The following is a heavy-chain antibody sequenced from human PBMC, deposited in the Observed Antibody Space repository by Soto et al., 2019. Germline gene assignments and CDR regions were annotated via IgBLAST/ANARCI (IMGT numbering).Heavy chain of an antibody. CDR1: GFTFSSYA. D-gene: IGHD3-3*01. V-gene: IGHV3-23*01. CDR3: AKDRGTYYDFWSGYYDY. CDR2: ISGSGGST. Sequence: GGSLRLSCAASGFTFSSYAMSWVRQAPGKGLEWVSGISGSGGSTYYADSVKGRFTISRDNSKNTLYLQMNSLRAEDTAVYYCAKDRGTYYDFWSGYYDYWGQGTLVTVSS. J-gene: IGHJ4*02.